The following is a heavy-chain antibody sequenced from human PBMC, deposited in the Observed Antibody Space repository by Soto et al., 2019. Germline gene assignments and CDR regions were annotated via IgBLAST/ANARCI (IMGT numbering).Heavy chain of an antibody. CDR2: IYYSGST. CDR1: GGSISSSSYY. V-gene: IGHV4-39*01. Sequence: KPSETLSLTCTVSGGSISSSSYYWGWIRQPPGKGLEWIGSIYYSGSTYYNPSLKSRVTISVDTSKNQFSLKLSSVTAADTAVYYCARLAPPWNYYGMDVWGQGTTVTVSS. D-gene: IGHD3-3*01. J-gene: IGHJ6*02. CDR3: ARLAPPWNYYGMDV.